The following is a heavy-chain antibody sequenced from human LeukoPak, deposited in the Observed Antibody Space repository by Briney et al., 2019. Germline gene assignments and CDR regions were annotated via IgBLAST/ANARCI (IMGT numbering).Heavy chain of an antibody. J-gene: IGHJ4*02. Sequence: SVKVSCKASGGTFSSYAISWVRQAPGQGLEWMGGIIPIFGTANYAQKFQGRVTITADESTSTAYMELSSLRSEDTAVYYCARGYCSSTSCYTSRRGGSTVFDYWGQGTLVTVSS. D-gene: IGHD2-2*02. V-gene: IGHV1-69*13. CDR2: IIPIFGTA. CDR1: GGTFSSYA. CDR3: ARGYCSSTSCYTSRRGGSTVFDY.